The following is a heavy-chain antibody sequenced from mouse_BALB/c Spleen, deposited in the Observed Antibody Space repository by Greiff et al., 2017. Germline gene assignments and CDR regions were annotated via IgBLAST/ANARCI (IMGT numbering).Heavy chain of an antibody. Sequence: EVKLMESGGGLVKPGGSLKLSCAASGFTFSSYAMSWVRQTPEKRLEWVATISSGGSYTYYPDSVKGRFTISRDNAKNTLYLQMSSLRSEDTAMYYCARVDDEEEAVDYWGQGTSVTVSS. CDR1: GFTFSSYA. V-gene: IGHV5-9-3*01. CDR2: ISSGGSYT. CDR3: ARVDDEEEAVDY. J-gene: IGHJ4*01.